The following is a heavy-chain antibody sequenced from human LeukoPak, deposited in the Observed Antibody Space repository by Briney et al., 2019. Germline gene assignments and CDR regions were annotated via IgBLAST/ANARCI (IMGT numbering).Heavy chain of an antibody. V-gene: IGHV4-59*01. D-gene: IGHD6-13*01. J-gene: IGHJ4*02. CDR3: ARGGRGSSWPFDY. Sequence: SETLSLTCAVYGGSFSGYYWSWIRQPPGKGLEWIGYIYYSGSTNYNPSLKSRVTISVDTSKNQFSLKLSSVTAADTAVYYCARGGRGSSWPFDYWGQGTLVTVSS. CDR2: IYYSGST. CDR1: GGSFSGYY.